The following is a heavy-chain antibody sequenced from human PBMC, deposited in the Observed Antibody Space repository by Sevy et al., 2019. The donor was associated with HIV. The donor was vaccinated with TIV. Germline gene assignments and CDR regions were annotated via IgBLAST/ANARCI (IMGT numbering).Heavy chain of an antibody. J-gene: IGHJ4*02. CDR1: GFTFSTYA. D-gene: IGHD3-22*01. Sequence: GGSLRLSCAVSGFTFSTYAMSWVRQAPGKGLEWVSAISGSGGSSTYYADSVKGRFTISRDNSKNTLYLQMNSLRAEDTAVYYCAKGGSTSGYYLNYFAYWGQGTLVTVSS. CDR3: AKGGSTSGYYLNYFAY. CDR2: ISGSGGSST. V-gene: IGHV3-23*01.